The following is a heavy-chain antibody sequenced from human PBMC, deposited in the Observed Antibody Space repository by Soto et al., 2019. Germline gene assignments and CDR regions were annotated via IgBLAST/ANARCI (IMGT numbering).Heavy chain of an antibody. V-gene: IGHV5-51*01. CDR3: AKISDGYPDY. D-gene: IGHD5-18*01. J-gene: IGHJ4*01. Sequence: GESLKISCQASGYKFTSQWIGWVRQMPGKGLEWMGIIYPGDSDARYSPSFQGQVTISADKSISTAYLQWSSLKASDTAMYYCAKISDGYPDYWGQGTLVTVSS. CDR1: GYKFTSQW. CDR2: IYPGDSDA.